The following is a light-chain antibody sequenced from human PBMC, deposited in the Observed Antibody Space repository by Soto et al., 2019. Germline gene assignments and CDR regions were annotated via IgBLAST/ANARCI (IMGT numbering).Light chain of an antibody. CDR1: QSVSSY. CDR2: DVS. CDR3: QQLGT. J-gene: IGKJ4*01. Sequence: EVVLTQSPASLSLSPGDRATLSCRASQSVSSYLDWYQQKPGQAPRRLIYDVSNRATGIPARVSGSGSGTDFTRTISSLEPEDFAVYYCQQLGTFGGGTKVDIK. V-gene: IGKV3-11*01.